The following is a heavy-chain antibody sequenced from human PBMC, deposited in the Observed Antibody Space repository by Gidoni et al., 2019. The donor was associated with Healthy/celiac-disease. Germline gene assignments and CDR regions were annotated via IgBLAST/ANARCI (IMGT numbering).Heavy chain of an antibody. Sequence: QLQLQESGPGLVKPSETLSLTCTVSGGSISSSSYYWGWIRQPPGKGLAWIGSIYYSGSTYYNPSLKSRVTISVDTSKNQFSLKLSSVTAADTAVYYCARVEGYCSGGSCQEYYYYGMDVWGQGTTVTVSS. CDR2: IYYSGST. CDR3: ARVEGYCSGGSCQEYYYYGMDV. J-gene: IGHJ6*02. CDR1: GGSISSSSYY. D-gene: IGHD2-15*01. V-gene: IGHV4-39*07.